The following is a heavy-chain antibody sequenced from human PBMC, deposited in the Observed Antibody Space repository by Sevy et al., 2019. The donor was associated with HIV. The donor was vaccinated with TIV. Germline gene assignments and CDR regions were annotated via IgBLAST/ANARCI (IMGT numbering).Heavy chain of an antibody. CDR3: ARKRVLLWFGEGSDAFDI. CDR1: GYTFTSYA. D-gene: IGHD3-10*01. CDR2: INAGNGNT. V-gene: IGHV1-3*01. J-gene: IGHJ3*02. Sequence: ASVKVSCKASGYTFTSYAMHWVRQAPGQRLEWMGWINAGNGNTKYSQKFQGRVTITRDTSASTAYMELSSLRSEDTAVYYCARKRVLLWFGEGSDAFDIWGQGTMATVSS.